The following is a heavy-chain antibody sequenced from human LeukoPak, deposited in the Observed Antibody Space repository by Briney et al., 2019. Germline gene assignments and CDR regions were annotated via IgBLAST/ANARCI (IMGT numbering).Heavy chain of an antibody. Sequence: GGSLRLSCAASGFTFTSIAMTWVRQAPGKGLEWVSTIRGTGDSTHYEDSVKGRFIISRDKSKNMLYLQMNGLRAEDTAIYYCAKGQELDDGVFDSWGQGTLVTVSS. D-gene: IGHD1-1*01. CDR3: AKGQELDDGVFDS. CDR2: IRGTGDST. CDR1: GFTFTSIA. J-gene: IGHJ4*02. V-gene: IGHV3-23*01.